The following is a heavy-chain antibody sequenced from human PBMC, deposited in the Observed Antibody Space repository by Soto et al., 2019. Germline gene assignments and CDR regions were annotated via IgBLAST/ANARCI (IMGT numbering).Heavy chain of an antibody. Sequence: QVQLVQSGAEVKKPGASVNVSCKASGYSFHTYAISWVRQAPGQGLEWVGWISGYNGNTNYAQKFQGRVTLTRDISTKTAFMELRSLTGDDTAVYYCAREYGMDVWGQGTTVTVSS. J-gene: IGHJ6*02. CDR3: AREYGMDV. V-gene: IGHV1-18*01. CDR1: GYSFHTYA. CDR2: ISGYNGNT.